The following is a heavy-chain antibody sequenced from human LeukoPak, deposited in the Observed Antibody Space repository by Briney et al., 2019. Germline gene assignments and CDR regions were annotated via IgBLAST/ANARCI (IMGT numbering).Heavy chain of an antibody. CDR3: AKDRDSSGWSLYFDY. CDR1: GFTFSSYA. D-gene: IGHD6-19*01. Sequence: GGSLRLSCAASGFTFSSYAMSWVRQAPGKGLEWVSAISGSGGSTYYADSVKGRFTISRDNSKNTLYLQMNSPRAEDTAVYYCAKDRDSSGWSLYFDYWGQGTLVTVSS. V-gene: IGHV3-23*01. J-gene: IGHJ4*02. CDR2: ISGSGGST.